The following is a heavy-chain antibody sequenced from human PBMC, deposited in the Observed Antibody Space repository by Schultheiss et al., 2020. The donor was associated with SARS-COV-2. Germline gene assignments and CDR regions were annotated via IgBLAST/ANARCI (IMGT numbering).Heavy chain of an antibody. CDR1: GGSISSGGYY. J-gene: IGHJ4*02. CDR3: ARLITMVRGLIDY. Sequence: SETLSLTCTVSGGSISSGGYYWSWIRQHPGKGLEWIGYIYYSGSTNYNPSLKSRVTISVDTSKNQFSLKLSSVTAADTAVYYCARLITMVRGLIDYWGQGTLVTVSS. D-gene: IGHD3-10*01. V-gene: IGHV4-61*08. CDR2: IYYSGST.